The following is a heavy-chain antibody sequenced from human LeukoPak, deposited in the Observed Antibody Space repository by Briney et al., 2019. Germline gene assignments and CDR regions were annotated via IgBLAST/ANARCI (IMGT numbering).Heavy chain of an antibody. CDR3: AKQLGYCSDGSCYFPY. CDR2: FSNNGGYT. CDR1: GFPFSSPA. Sequence: PGGSLSLSCPAPGFPFSSPALSWARQPPGKGREWVSAFSNNGGYTYYADSVQGRFTISRDNSKSTLCLQMNSLRAEDTAVYYCAKQLGYCSDGSCYFPYWGQGTLVTVSS. J-gene: IGHJ4*02. D-gene: IGHD2-15*01. V-gene: IGHV3-23*01.